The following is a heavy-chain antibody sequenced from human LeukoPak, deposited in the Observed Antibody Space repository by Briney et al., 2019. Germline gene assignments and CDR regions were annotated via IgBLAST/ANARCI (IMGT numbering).Heavy chain of an antibody. CDR2: IYYSGST. D-gene: IGHD3-3*01. V-gene: IGHV4-59*08. Sequence: SETLSLTCTVSGGSISSYYWSWIRQPPGKGLEWIGYIYYSGSTNYNPSLKSRVTISVDTSKNQFSLKLSSVTAADTAVYYCARRRDFWSGYYTPTGYYGMDVWGQGTTVTVSS. CDR3: ARRRDFWSGYYTPTGYYGMDV. J-gene: IGHJ6*02. CDR1: GGSISSYY.